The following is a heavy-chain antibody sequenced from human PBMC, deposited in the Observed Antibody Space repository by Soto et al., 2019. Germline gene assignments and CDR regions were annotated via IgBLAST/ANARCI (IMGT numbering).Heavy chain of an antibody. J-gene: IGHJ6*03. V-gene: IGHV3-7*01. CDR2: IKQDGSEK. Sequence: GGSLRLSCAASGFTFSSYWMSWVRQAPGKGLEWVANIKQDGSEKYYVDSVKGRFTISRDNAKNSLYLQMNSLRAEDTAVYYCARDQKAMVYAFGYYYYYMDVWGKGTTVTVS. D-gene: IGHD2-8*01. CDR3: ARDQKAMVYAFGYYYYYMDV. CDR1: GFTFSSYW.